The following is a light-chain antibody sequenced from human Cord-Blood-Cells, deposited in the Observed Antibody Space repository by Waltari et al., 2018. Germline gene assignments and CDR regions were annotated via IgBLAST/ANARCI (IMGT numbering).Light chain of an antibody. CDR2: EVS. CDR3: SSYAGSNNLV. CDR1: SSAVGGYNY. J-gene: IGLJ2*01. V-gene: IGLV2-8*01. Sequence: QSALTSHPSAFGSPGQSITIFCTGTSSAVGGYNYVSWYQQHPGKAPKLLIYEVSQRPAGIPDRFSGSKSGNTASLTVSGLQAEDEADYYCSSYAGSNNLVFGGGTKLTVL.